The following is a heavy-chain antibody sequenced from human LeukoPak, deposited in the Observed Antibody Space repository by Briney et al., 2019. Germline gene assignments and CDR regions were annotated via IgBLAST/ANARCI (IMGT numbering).Heavy chain of an antibody. CDR2: INTYKGDT. V-gene: IGHV1-18*01. J-gene: IGHJ4*02. CDR3: AREFGHCYGDNCFYFFDT. Sequence: ASVKVSCKASGYTLTNYNISWVRQAPGQGLEWMGWINTYKGDTLYAQKLQGRVTMTADTSTNTAYMELRSLRFDDTAVYYCAREFGHCYGDNCFYFFDTWGQGFRVTVSS. CDR1: GYTLTNYN. D-gene: IGHD4-23*01.